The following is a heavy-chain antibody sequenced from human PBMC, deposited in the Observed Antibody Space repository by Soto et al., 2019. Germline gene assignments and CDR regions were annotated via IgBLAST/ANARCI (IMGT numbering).Heavy chain of an antibody. J-gene: IGHJ4*02. CDR3: AGDGRYSYASADY. Sequence: SLRLSCAASGFIFSHYAMHWVRQAPGKGLEWVALISYDGGDKYHADSVKGRFAISRDNSKNTLYLDLNSLRAEDTAVYFCAGDGRYSYASADYWGQGTLVTVSS. CDR2: ISYDGGDK. D-gene: IGHD5-18*01. V-gene: IGHV3-30*03. CDR1: GFIFSHYA.